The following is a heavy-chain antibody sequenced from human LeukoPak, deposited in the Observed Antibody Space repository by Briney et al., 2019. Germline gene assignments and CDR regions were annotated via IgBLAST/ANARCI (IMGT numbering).Heavy chain of an antibody. D-gene: IGHD1-26*01. CDR1: GFTFSSYS. CDR2: INWNGGST. CDR3: AKSYVGYYYHYMDV. Sequence: GGSLRLSCAASGFTFSSYSMNWVRQAPGKGLEWVSGINWNGGSTGYADSVKGRFTISRDNAKNSLYLQMDSLRAEDTALYHCAKSYVGYYYHYMDVWGKGTTVTVSS. J-gene: IGHJ6*03. V-gene: IGHV3-20*01.